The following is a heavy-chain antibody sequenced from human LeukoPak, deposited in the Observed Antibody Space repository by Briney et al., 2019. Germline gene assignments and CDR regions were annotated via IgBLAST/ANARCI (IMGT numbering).Heavy chain of an antibody. CDR2: IYYSGST. V-gene: IGHV4-39*07. Sequence: EWIGSIYYSGSTYYNPSLKSRVTISVDTSKNQFSLNLTSVTAADTAVYYCAKTARLRYFEYWGQGTLVTVSS. J-gene: IGHJ4*02. D-gene: IGHD3-9*01. CDR3: AKTARLRYFEY.